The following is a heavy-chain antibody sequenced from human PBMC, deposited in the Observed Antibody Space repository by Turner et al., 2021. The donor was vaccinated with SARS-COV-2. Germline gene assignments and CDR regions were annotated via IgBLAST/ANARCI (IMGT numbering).Heavy chain of an antibody. CDR3: VRLSLVYGDYAEY. CDR2: VDSDGTT. J-gene: IGHJ4*02. Sequence: QLQLQESGPRLVKHSETLSLTCTASGDSIAGSAYYWGWIRQSPAKGLEWIGTVDSDGTTYYQPSLKRRITLSVDTSTNHFYLNLYSVTAADTAVYYCVRLSLVYGDYAEYWGQGALVTVSS. V-gene: IGHV4-39*02. D-gene: IGHD4-17*01. CDR1: GDSIAGSAYY.